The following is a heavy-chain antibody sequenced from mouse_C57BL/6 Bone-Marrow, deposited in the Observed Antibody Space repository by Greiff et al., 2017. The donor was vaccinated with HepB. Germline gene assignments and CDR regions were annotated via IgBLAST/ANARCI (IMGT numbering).Heavy chain of an antibody. V-gene: IGHV1-54*01. D-gene: IGHD1-1*01. CDR2: INPGSGGT. Sequence: QVQLKQSGAELVRPGTSVKVSCKASGYAFTNYLIEWVKQRPGQGLEWIGVINPGSGGTNYNEKFKGKATLTADKSSSTAYMQLSSLTSEDSAVYFCAREGGYYYGSSPWFAYWGQGTLVTVSA. CDR1: GYAFTNYL. J-gene: IGHJ3*01. CDR3: AREGGYYYGSSPWFAY.